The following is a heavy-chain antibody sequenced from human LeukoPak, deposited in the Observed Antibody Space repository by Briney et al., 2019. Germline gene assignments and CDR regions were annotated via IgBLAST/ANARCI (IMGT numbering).Heavy chain of an antibody. V-gene: IGHV1-24*01. J-gene: IGHJ4*02. Sequence: GASVKVSCKVSGYTLTELSMHWVRQAPGKGLEWMGGFDPEDGETIYAQKFQGRVTMTEDTSTDTAYMELSSLRSEDTVVYYCATVLLTGYYVGGMFDYWGQGTLVTVSS. D-gene: IGHD3-9*01. CDR3: ATVLLTGYYVGGMFDY. CDR2: FDPEDGET. CDR1: GYTLTELS.